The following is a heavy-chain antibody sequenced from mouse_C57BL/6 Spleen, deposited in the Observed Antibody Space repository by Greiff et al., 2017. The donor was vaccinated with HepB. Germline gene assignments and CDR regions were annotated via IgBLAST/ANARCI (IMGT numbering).Heavy chain of an antibody. CDR2: IWSGGST. D-gene: IGHD4-1*01. CDR1: GFSLTSYG. J-gene: IGHJ4*01. V-gene: IGHV2-2*01. CDR3: ARKELGRNYYAMDY. Sequence: QVQLKESGPGLVQPSQSLSITCTVSGFSLTSYGVHWVRQSPGKGLEWLGVIWSGGSTDYNAAFISRLSISKDNSKSQVFFKMNSLQAADTAIYYCARKELGRNYYAMDYWGQGTSVTVSS.